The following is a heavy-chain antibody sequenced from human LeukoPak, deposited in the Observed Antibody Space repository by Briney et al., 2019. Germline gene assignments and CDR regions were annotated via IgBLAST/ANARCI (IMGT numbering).Heavy chain of an antibody. CDR3: ARSGRDIVVVPAAIIDY. D-gene: IGHD2-2*02. Sequence: LXLSXXXSGFTXXSYWMSWVRQAPGKGLEWVANIKQDGSEKYYVDSVKGRFTISRDNDKNSLYLQMNSLRAEDTAVYYCARSGRDIVVVPAAIIDYWGQGTLVTVSS. CDR2: IKQDGSEK. J-gene: IGHJ4*02. CDR1: GFTXXSYW. V-gene: IGHV3-7*01.